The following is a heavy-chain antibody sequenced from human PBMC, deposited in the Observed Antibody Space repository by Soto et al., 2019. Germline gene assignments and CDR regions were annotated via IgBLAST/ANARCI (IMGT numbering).Heavy chain of an antibody. Sequence: SLKISCAASGFSFRDYFMSWLRQAPGKGLEWVSYIGPYGNSIYCADSVKGRFTISRDDATKSLHLHMNSLRTDDTAVYYCARDDHTYGVYWGQGTPVTVSS. V-gene: IGHV3-11*01. CDR2: IGPYGNSI. CDR3: ARDDHTYGVY. J-gene: IGHJ4*02. CDR1: GFSFRDYF. D-gene: IGHD2-21*01.